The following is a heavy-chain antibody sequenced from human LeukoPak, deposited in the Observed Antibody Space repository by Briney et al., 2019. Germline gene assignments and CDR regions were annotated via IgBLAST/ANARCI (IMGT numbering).Heavy chain of an antibody. V-gene: IGHV1-2*02. CDR3: ARGPPTRVVVITTGDFDY. CDR2: MNPNSGVT. D-gene: IGHD3-22*01. CDR1: GYTFTGYY. Sequence: ASVKVSCKASGYTFTGYYLHWVRQAPGQGLEWVGWMNPNSGVTKFAQKFQGRVTVTRDTSISTAYMELRRLRSDDRAVYYCARGPPTRVVVITTGDFDYWGQGTLVTVSS. J-gene: IGHJ4*02.